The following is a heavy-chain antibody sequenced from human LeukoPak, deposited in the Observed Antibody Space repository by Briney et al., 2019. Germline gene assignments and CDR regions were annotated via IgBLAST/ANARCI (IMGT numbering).Heavy chain of an antibody. CDR1: GYSFIGYY. J-gene: IGHJ4*02. CDR2: INPSGGST. D-gene: IGHD1-7*01. CDR3: ARDSLGTSYYFDY. Sequence: ASVKVSCKASGYSFIGYYMHWVRQAPGQGLEWMGIINPSGGSTSYAQKFQGRVTMTRDTSTSTVYMELSSLRSEDTAVYYCARDSLGTSYYFDYWGQGTLVTVSS. V-gene: IGHV1-46*01.